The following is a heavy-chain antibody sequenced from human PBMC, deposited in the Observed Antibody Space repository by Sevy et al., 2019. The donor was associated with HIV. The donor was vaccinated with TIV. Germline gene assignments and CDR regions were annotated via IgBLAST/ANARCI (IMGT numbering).Heavy chain of an antibody. V-gene: IGHV3-23*01. D-gene: IGHD3-22*01. CDR3: AKDVVGGYYDSSGYSDQ. J-gene: IGHJ4*02. Sequence: GGSLRLSCAASGFTFSSYAMSWVRQAPGKGLEWVSTINSGGGSTYYADSVKGRFTISRDNSQNTLDLQMNSLRAEDTAVYYCAKDVVGGYYDSSGYSDQWGQGTLVTVSS. CDR2: INSGGGST. CDR1: GFTFSSYA.